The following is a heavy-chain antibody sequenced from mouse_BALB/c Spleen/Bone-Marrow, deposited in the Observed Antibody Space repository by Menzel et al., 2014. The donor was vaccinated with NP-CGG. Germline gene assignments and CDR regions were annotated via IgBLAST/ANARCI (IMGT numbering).Heavy chain of an antibody. V-gene: IGHV5-9-3*01. Sequence: EVKLVESGGGLVKPGGSLKLSCAASGFTFSNYAMSWVRQTPEKRLEWVAIISSGGSYTYYPDSVKGRFTISRDNAKTILYLQMSSLRSEDTAMYYCARQDGFDYWGQGTTLTVSS. D-gene: IGHD2-3*01. CDR2: ISSGGSYT. J-gene: IGHJ2*01. CDR1: GFTFSNYA. CDR3: ARQDGFDY.